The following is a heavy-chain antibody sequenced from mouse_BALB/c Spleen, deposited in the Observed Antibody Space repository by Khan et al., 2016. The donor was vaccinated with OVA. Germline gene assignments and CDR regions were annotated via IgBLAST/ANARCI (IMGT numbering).Heavy chain of an antibody. V-gene: IGHV3-2*02. CDR2: ISYSGCT. Sequence: EVQLQESGPGLVKPSQSLSLTCTVTGYSITSDYAWNWIRQFPGNKLEWMGYISYSGCTSYNPSFKSRISITRDKSKNPFFLQLNSLTTEDTAVYYDAKSVTITTIVATDFDYWGQGTTLTVSS. CDR3: AKSVTITTIVATDFDY. J-gene: IGHJ2*01. D-gene: IGHD1-1*01. CDR1: GYSITSDYA.